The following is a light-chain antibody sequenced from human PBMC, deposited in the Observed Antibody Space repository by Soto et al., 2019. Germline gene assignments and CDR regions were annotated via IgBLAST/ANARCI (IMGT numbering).Light chain of an antibody. J-gene: IGKJ4*01. CDR1: QSVSGNY. V-gene: IGKV3-20*01. CDR3: HQYGSSPLPGGSPLP. Sequence: ENVLTQSPGTLSLSPGERATLSCRSSQSVSGNYLAWYQHKPGQAPRLLIYGASSRATGIADRFSGSGSGTDFTLTISRLEPEDFAVYYCHQYGSSPLPGGSPLPFGGGTKVEIK. CDR2: GAS.